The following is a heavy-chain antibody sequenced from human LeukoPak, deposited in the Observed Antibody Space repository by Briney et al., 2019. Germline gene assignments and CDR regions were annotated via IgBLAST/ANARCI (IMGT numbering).Heavy chain of an antibody. D-gene: IGHD5-18*01. CDR1: GFTFTSHW. V-gene: IGHV3-7*01. J-gene: IGHJ4*02. CDR2: IKTDGSDK. CDR3: GRDGGYSVDY. Sequence: GGSLRLSCAASGFTFTSHWMSWIRQVPGKGLEWVANIKTDGSDKYYVDSVKGRFTISRDNAQSSLCLQMNNLRGEDTAVYYCGRDGGYSVDYCGQGTLVTVSA.